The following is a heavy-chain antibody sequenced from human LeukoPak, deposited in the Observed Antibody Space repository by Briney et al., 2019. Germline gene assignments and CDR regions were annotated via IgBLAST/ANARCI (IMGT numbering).Heavy chain of an antibody. J-gene: IGHJ5*02. D-gene: IGHD6-6*01. V-gene: IGHV3-53*01. CDR2: IYSGGGT. Sequence: PGGSLRLSCAASGFTVSSNYMSWVRQAPGKGLEWVSVIYSGGGTYYADSVKGRFTISRDNSKNTLYLQMNSLRAEDTATYYCARVYTSSSYCFDPWGQGTLVTVSS. CDR3: ARVYTSSSYCFDP. CDR1: GFTVSSNY.